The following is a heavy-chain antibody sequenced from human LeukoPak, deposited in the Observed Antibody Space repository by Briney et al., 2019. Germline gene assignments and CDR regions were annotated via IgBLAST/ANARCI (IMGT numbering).Heavy chain of an antibody. CDR2: FYNSGRS. D-gene: IGHD3-16*01. CDR3: TRGAGWLIDY. Sequence: PSETLSLTCTVSDDSISDYYRGWIRQPPGKGLEWIGYFYNSGRSTYNPSLKSRVTISADTSKNHFSLKLNSVTTADTAVYSCTRGAGWLIDYWGQGILVTVSS. CDR1: DDSISDYY. V-gene: IGHV4-59*01. J-gene: IGHJ4*02.